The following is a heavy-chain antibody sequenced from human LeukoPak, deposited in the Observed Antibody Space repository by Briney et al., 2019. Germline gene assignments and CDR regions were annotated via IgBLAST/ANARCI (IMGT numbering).Heavy chain of an antibody. D-gene: IGHD6-13*01. CDR1: GGSISSGSYY. Sequence: PSQTLSLTCTVSGGSISSGSYYWSWIRQPAGKGLEWIGRIYTSGSTNYNPSLKSRVTISVDTSKNQFSLKLSSVTAADTAVYYCAREQQLVDYYYYYYMDVWGKGTTVTVSS. CDR3: AREQQLVDYYYYYYMDV. V-gene: IGHV4-61*02. J-gene: IGHJ6*03. CDR2: IYTSGST.